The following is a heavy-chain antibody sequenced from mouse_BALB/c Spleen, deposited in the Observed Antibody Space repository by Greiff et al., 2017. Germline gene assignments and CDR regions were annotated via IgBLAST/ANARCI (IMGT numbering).Heavy chain of an antibody. J-gene: IGHJ2*01. Sequence: EVQLVESGGGLVKPGGSLKLSCAASGFTFSDYYMYWVRQTPEKRLEWVATISDGGSYTYYPDSVKGRFTISRDNAKNNLYLQMSSLKSEDTAMYYCARDYYGYSYYFDYWGQGTTLTVSS. CDR2: ISDGGSYT. V-gene: IGHV5-4*02. D-gene: IGHD1-2*01. CDR3: ARDYYGYSYYFDY. CDR1: GFTFSDYY.